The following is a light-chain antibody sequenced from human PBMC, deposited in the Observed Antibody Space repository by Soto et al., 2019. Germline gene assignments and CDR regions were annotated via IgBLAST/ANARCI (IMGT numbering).Light chain of an antibody. CDR2: LGS. J-gene: IGKJ2*01. Sequence: DIVMTQSPLSLPVTPGEPASISCRSSQSLLHSNGYNYLDWYLQEPGQSPQLLIYLGSNRAAGVPDRFSGSGSGTDFTLKISRVEAEDVGVYYCMQALQTPYTFGQGTKVEIK. CDR3: MQALQTPYT. V-gene: IGKV2-28*01. CDR1: QSLLHSNGYNY.